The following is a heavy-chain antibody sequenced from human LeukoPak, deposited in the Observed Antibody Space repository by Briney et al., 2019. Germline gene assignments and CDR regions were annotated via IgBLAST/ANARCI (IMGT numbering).Heavy chain of an antibody. D-gene: IGHD3-10*01. CDR2: ISGSGGST. V-gene: IGHV3-23*01. Sequence: GGSLRLSCAASGFTFSGYAMSWVRQAPGKGLEWVSAISGSGGSTYYADSVRGRFTISRDNSKNTLYLQMNSLRAEDSAVYYCAKDQFKPSAITMLRGVRRYYYFMGVWSKGTTVTISS. J-gene: IGHJ6*03. CDR3: AKDQFKPSAITMLRGVRRYYYFMGV. CDR1: GFTFSGYA.